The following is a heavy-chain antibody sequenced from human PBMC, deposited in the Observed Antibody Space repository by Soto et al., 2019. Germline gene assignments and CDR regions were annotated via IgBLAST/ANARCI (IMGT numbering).Heavy chain of an antibody. CDR2: ISSSSSYT. CDR3: ARRPVAASRVAFDI. D-gene: IGHD2-15*01. V-gene: IGHV3-11*06. Sequence: QVQLVESGGGLVKPGGSLRLSCAASGFTFSDYYMSWIRQAPGKGLEWVSYISSSSSYTNYADSVKGRFTISRDNAKNSLCLQMYSLRAEDSAVYYCARRPVAASRVAFDIWGQGTMVTVSS. J-gene: IGHJ3*02. CDR1: GFTFSDYY.